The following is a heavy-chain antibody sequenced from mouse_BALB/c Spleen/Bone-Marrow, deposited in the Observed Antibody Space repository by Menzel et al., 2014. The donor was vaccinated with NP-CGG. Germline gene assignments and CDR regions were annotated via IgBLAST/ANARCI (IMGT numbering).Heavy chain of an antibody. CDR3: TRSPITTVVAETMDY. CDR1: GCTFTSYW. D-gene: IGHD1-1*01. CDR2: IYPGSGST. V-gene: IGHV1S22*01. Sequence: LQQSGSELVRPGASVKLSCKASGCTFTSYWMHWVKQRPGQGLEWIGNIYPGSGSTNYDEKFKTKATLTVDTSSSTDYMQLSSMISEASAVYYCTRSPITTVVAETMDYWGQGTSVTVSS. J-gene: IGHJ4*01.